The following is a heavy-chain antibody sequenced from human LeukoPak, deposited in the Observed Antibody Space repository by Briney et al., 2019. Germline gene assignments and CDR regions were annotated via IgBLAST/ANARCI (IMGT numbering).Heavy chain of an antibody. CDR3: ARDLGGVSPAAGIDY. V-gene: IGHV1-18*01. Sequence: ASVKVSCKASGYTFTSYGISWVRQAPGQGLEWMGWISAYNGNTNYAQKLQGRVTMTIDTSTSTAYMDLRSLRSDDTAVYHCARDLGGVSPAAGIDYWGQGTLVTVSS. CDR2: ISAYNGNT. J-gene: IGHJ4*02. D-gene: IGHD2-2*01. CDR1: GYTFTSYG.